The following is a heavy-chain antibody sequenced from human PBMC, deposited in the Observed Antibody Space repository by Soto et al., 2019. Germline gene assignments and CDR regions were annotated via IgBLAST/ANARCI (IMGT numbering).Heavy chain of an antibody. Sequence: SETLSLTCTVSGGSISSGGYYWSWIRQHPGKGLEWIGYIYYSGSTYYNPSLKSRVTISVDTSKNQFSLKLSSVTAADTAVYYCARATIRAEYFQHWGQGTLVTVSS. CDR1: GGSISSGGYY. J-gene: IGHJ1*01. CDR3: ARATIRAEYFQH. V-gene: IGHV4-31*03. D-gene: IGHD2-2*02. CDR2: IYYSGST.